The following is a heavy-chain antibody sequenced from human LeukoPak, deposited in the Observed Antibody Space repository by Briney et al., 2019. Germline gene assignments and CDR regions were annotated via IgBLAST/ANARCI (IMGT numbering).Heavy chain of an antibody. D-gene: IGHD6-6*01. J-gene: IGHJ4*02. CDR3: ARGSYSNSGLDY. CDR1: GDSISSGNYY. V-gene: IGHV4-61*02. Sequence: SVTLSLTCTVSGDSISSGNYYWSWIWQPAGKGLEWIGRIYTSGSIHYNPPLKSRVTMSIDTSKNQFSLKLNSVTAADTAVYFCARGSYSNSGLDYWGQGTLVTVSS. CDR2: IYTSGSI.